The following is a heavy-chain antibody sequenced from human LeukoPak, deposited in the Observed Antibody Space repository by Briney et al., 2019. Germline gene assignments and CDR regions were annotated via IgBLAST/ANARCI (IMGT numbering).Heavy chain of an antibody. J-gene: IGHJ6*02. D-gene: IGHD6-13*01. Sequence: GGSLRLSCAASGFTFSDYYMAWIRQAPGKGLEWVSYISRSISTIYYADSVKGRFTISRDNAKNSLYLQMNSLRAEDTAVYYCAKDIAAAGTVDYYGMDVWAKGPRSPSP. CDR2: ISRSISTI. V-gene: IGHV3-11*04. CDR3: AKDIAAAGTVDYYGMDV. CDR1: GFTFSDYY.